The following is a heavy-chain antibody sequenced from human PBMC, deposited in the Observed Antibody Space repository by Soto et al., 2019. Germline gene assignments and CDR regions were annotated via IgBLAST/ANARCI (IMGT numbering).Heavy chain of an antibody. CDR2: ISSSSSTI. CDR1: GFTSSSYS. D-gene: IGHD3-22*01. V-gene: IGHV3-48*02. Sequence: EVQLVESGGGLVQPGGSLRLSCAASGFTSSSYSMNWVRQAPGKGLEWVSYISSSSSTIYYADSVKGRFTISRDNAKNSLYLQMNSLRDEDTAVYYCAREAGSYYDSSEHAFDIWGQGTMVTVSS. J-gene: IGHJ3*02. CDR3: AREAGSYYDSSEHAFDI.